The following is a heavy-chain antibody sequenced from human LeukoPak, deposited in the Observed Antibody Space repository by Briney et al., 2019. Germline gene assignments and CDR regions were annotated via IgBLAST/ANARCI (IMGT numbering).Heavy chain of an antibody. Sequence: NPGGSLRLSCAASGFTFSTYSMSWVRQAPEKGLEWVSSISSTSTYIFYADSVKGRFTISKDNAKNSLYLQMNSLRAEDTAIYYCTRDQGEGTYRSYGMDVWGQGTSVTVSS. J-gene: IGHJ6*02. CDR1: GFTFSTYS. V-gene: IGHV3-21*01. CDR3: TRDQGEGTYRSYGMDV. D-gene: IGHD3-16*02. CDR2: ISSTSTYI.